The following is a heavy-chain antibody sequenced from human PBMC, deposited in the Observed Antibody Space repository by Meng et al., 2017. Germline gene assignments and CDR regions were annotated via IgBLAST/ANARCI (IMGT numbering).Heavy chain of an antibody. CDR3: AREIGGAGYH. Sequence: ASVKVSCKASGYTFIGYYMHWVRQAPGQGLEWMGRINPRSGDTNSAQKFQGRVTMTRDTSISTAYMELSSLRSDDTAVYYCAREIGGAGYHWGQGTLGTVSS. J-gene: IGHJ4*02. V-gene: IGHV1-2*06. D-gene: IGHD5-12*01. CDR1: GYTFIGYY. CDR2: INPRSGDT.